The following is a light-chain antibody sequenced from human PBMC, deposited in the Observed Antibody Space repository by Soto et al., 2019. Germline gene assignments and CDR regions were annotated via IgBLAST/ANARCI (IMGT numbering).Light chain of an antibody. CDR2: EVS. V-gene: IGLV2-14*01. Sequence: QSALTQPASVSVSPGQSITISCTGSSSDVGGYNYVSWYQQHPGKAPKVMIYEVSNQPSGVSNRFSGSKPGNKASLTLSGLQAEDEADYYCSSSTGSSTLVFGGGTKLTVL. J-gene: IGLJ3*02. CDR1: SSDVGGYNY. CDR3: SSSTGSSTLV.